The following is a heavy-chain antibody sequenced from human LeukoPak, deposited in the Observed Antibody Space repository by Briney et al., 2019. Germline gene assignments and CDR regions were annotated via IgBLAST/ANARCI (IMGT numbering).Heavy chain of an antibody. J-gene: IGHJ4*02. CDR1: GCSVSSSRYH. CDR2: VSYRGTT. Sequence: SETLSPTCTVSGCSVSSSRYHWVWIRQPPGKGLEWIGSVSYRGTTYHNSSLKSRVTISIDTSENQFSLRLNSVTAADTAVYYCARVEMGDTSRRLFDYWGQGTLVTVSA. V-gene: IGHV4-39*07. D-gene: IGHD1-26*01. CDR3: ARVEMGDTSRRLFDY.